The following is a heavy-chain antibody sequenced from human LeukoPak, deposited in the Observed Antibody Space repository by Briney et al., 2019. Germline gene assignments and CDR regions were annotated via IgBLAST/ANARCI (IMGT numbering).Heavy chain of an antibody. CDR2: VNPHSGTT. J-gene: IGHJ3*02. D-gene: IGHD3-22*01. V-gene: IGHV1-2*02. CDR3: ARIGGYYDSGVYDSHGFDK. CDR1: GYPFIDYY. Sequence: ASVKVSCKTSGYPFIDYYLHWPRQAPGQRLEWMGWVNPHSGTTTYAQHFQGRVTMTRDTSTNTVHMELTSLRPDDTALYFCARIGGYYDSGVYDSHGFDKWGQGTMVIVSS.